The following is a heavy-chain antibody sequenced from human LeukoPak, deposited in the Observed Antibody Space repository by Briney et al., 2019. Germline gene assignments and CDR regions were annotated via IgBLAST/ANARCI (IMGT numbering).Heavy chain of an antibody. D-gene: IGHD4-11*01. CDR3: ARDPVNDCSNYPTWSGLFDY. V-gene: IGHV3-33*01. Sequence: PGGSLRLSCAASGFTFSSYGMHWVRQAPGKGLEGVAVIWYDGSNKYYADSVKGTFTISRDNSKNTLYLQMNSLRAEDTAVYYCARDPVNDCSNYPTWSGLFDYWGQGALVTVSS. CDR2: IWYDGSNK. J-gene: IGHJ4*02. CDR1: GFTFSSYG.